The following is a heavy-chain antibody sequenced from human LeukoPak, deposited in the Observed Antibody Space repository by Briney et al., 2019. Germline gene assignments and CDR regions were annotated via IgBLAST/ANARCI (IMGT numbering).Heavy chain of an antibody. CDR1: GFTFDDYA. J-gene: IGHJ4*02. Sequence: PGRSLRLSCAASGFTFDDYAMHWVRQAPGKGLEWVSGISWNSGSIGYADSVKGRFTISRDNAKNSLYLQMNSLRAEDTAVHYCARGSYPPDYWGQGILVTVYS. CDR2: ISWNSGSI. V-gene: IGHV3-9*01. CDR3: ARGSYPPDY. D-gene: IGHD1-26*01.